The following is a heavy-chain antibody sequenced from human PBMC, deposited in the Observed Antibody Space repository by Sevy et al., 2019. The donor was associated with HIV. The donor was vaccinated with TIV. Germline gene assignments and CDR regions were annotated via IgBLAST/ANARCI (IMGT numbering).Heavy chain of an antibody. D-gene: IGHD5-12*01. CDR2: IKQDGTEK. J-gene: IGHJ6*02. CDR3: AKNRDDSSGFAMDV. CDR1: GFTFSRYW. V-gene: IGHV3-7*01. Sequence: GGSLRLSCAASGFTFSRYWMSWVRQAPGKGLEWVANIKQDGTEKYYVDSVKGRFTISRDNAKKSLFLQMNSLRAEDTAVYSCAKNRDDSSGFAMDVWGQGTTVTVSS.